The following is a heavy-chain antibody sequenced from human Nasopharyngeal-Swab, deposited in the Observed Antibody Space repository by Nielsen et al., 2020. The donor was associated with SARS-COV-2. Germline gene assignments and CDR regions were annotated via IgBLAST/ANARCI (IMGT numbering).Heavy chain of an antibody. Sequence: SETLSLTCAVSGYSISSGYYWGWIRRPPGKGMEWIGSIYHSGSTYYNPYPKSRVTISVDTSKNQFSLKLSSVTAADTAVYYCARLVPLGSIGTVVPYYYYYMDVWGKGTTVTFSS. J-gene: IGHJ6*03. CDR1: GYSISSGYY. V-gene: IGHV4-38-2*01. CDR2: IYHSGST. CDR3: ARLVPLGSIGTVVPYYYYYMDV. D-gene: IGHD4-23*01.